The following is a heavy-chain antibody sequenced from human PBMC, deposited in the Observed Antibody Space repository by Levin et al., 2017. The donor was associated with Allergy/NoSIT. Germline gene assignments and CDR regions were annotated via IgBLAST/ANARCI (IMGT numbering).Heavy chain of an antibody. D-gene: IGHD1-26*01. J-gene: IGHJ6*02. Sequence: SETLSLTCAVYGGSFSGYYWSWIRQPPGKGLEWIGEINHSGSTNYNPSLKSRVTISVDTSKNQFSLKLSSVTAADTAVYYCARGRATENLPGVDMDVWGQGTTVTVSS. V-gene: IGHV4-34*01. CDR3: ARGRATENLPGVDMDV. CDR1: GGSFSGYY. CDR2: INHSGST.